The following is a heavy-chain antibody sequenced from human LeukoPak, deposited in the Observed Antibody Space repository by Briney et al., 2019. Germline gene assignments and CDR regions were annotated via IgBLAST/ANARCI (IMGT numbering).Heavy chain of an antibody. Sequence: GGSLRLSCAASGYTFNTYDMRWVRQTTGQGLEWISSIDSSGGYTYYAGSVKGRFTISSENDKNSLYLHMNSLRVGDTAVYSCVRGGEIGLDYWGHGTLVTVSS. CDR2: IDSSGGYT. CDR3: VRGGEIGLDY. J-gene: IGHJ4*01. V-gene: IGHV3-13*01. CDR1: GYTFNTYD. D-gene: IGHD3-16*01.